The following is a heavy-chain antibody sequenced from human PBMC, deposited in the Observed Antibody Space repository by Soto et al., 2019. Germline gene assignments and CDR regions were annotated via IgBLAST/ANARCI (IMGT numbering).Heavy chain of an antibody. CDR2: IIPIFGTA. Sequence: QVQLVQSGAEVKKPGSSVKVSCKASGGTFSSYAISWVRQAPGQGLEWMGGIIPIFGTANYAQKFQGRVTXPAIEXXSTAYMELSSLRSEDTAVYYCARGGTVAGFTQFDYWGQGTLVTVSS. CDR1: GGTFSSYA. CDR3: ARGGTVAGFTQFDY. J-gene: IGHJ4*02. D-gene: IGHD6-19*01. V-gene: IGHV1-69*12.